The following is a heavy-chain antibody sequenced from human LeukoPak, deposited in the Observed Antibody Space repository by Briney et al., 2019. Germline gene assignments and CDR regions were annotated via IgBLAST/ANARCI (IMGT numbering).Heavy chain of an antibody. V-gene: IGHV1-3*03. CDR3: ARGGSYDAFDI. J-gene: IGHJ3*02. CDR1: GYTFTSYA. CDR2: INAGNGNT. Sequence: GASVKVSCKASGYTFTSYAMHLVRQAPGQRLEWMGWINAGNGNTKYSQEFQGGVTITRDTSASTAYMELSSLRSEDMAVYYCARGGSYDAFDIWGQGTMVTVSS. D-gene: IGHD1-26*01.